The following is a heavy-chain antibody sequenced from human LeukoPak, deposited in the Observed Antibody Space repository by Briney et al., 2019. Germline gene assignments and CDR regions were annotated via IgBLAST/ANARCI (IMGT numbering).Heavy chain of an antibody. CDR1: GYTFTSHD. CDR2: INPNSGGA. V-gene: IGHV1-2*06. CDR3: ARGPRLDSSGWYYGAFDI. Sequence: ASVKVSCKASGYTFTSHDINWVRQAPGQGLEWMGRINPNSGGADYAQKFQGRVSMTRDTSISTAYMELSSLRSDDTAVYYCARGPRLDSSGWYYGAFDIWGQGTMVTVS. J-gene: IGHJ3*02. D-gene: IGHD6-19*01.